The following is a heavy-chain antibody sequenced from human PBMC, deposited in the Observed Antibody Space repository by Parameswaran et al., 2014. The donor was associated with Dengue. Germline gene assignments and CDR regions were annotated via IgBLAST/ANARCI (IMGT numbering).Heavy chain of an antibody. V-gene: IGHV1-46*01. D-gene: IGHD3-22*01. CDR2: INPSGGST. J-gene: IGHJ6*02. Sequence: WVRQAPGQGLEWMGIINPSGGSTTYAQKFQGRVTMTRDTSTSTVYMELSSLRSEDTAVYYCARDRVGLLPPYYYYYYGMDVWGQGTTVTVSS. CDR3: ARDRVGLLPPYYYYYYGMDV.